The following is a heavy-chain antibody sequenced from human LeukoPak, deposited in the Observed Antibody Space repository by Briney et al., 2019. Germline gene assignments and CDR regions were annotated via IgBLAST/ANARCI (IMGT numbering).Heavy chain of an antibody. CDR2: ISGGGDNA. D-gene: IGHD3-9*01. CDR3: AKGSGYDTDFDY. Sequence: GGSLRLSCTASGFAFDEHGMSWVRQVPGKGLEWVSGISGGGDNAYYADSVKGRFTISRDNSKNTLNLQMNSLRAEDTAVYYCAKGSGYDTDFDYWGQGTLVTVSS. V-gene: IGHV3-23*01. CDR1: GFAFDEHG. J-gene: IGHJ4*02.